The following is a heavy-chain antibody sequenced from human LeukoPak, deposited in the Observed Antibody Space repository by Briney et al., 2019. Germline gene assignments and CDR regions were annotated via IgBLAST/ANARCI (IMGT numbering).Heavy chain of an antibody. CDR3: VRDGYPAAREFDY. Sequence: GGSLRLSCGASGFTFSSYWMLWVRQVPGKGLVWVSRIDTDGSDTRYADSVKGRFTISRDNAKNTLYLQMNSLRAEDTAVYYCVRDGYPAAREFDYWGQGTLVTVSS. D-gene: IGHD2-2*01. V-gene: IGHV3-74*01. CDR1: GFTFSSYW. J-gene: IGHJ4*02. CDR2: IDTDGSDT.